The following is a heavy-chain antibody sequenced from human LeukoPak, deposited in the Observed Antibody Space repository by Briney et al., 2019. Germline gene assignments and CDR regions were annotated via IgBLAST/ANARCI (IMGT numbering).Heavy chain of an antibody. V-gene: IGHV3-23*01. J-gene: IGHJ4*02. CDR2: ISGSGGST. CDR3: AKDLERGYYDSSGLIDY. Sequence: GGSLRLSCAASGFTFSSYGMSWVRQAPGKGLEWVSAISGSGGSTYYADSVKGRFTISRDNSKNTLYLQMNSLRAEDTAVYYCAKDLERGYYDSSGLIDYWGQGTLVTVSS. D-gene: IGHD3-22*01. CDR1: GFTFSSYG.